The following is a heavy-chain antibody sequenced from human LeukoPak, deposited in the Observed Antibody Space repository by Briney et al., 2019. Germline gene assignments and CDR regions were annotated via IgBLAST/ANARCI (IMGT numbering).Heavy chain of an antibody. J-gene: IGHJ4*02. CDR2: INPGDSDT. Sequence: GESLKISCKGSGYSFTTYWIGWVRQMPGKGLEWMGIINPGDSDTRYSPSFQGQATISADKSISTAYLQWSSLKASDTAMYYCARAGYCSTSSCYGFDYWGQGTLVTVSS. D-gene: IGHD2-2*01. V-gene: IGHV5-51*01. CDR1: GYSFTTYW. CDR3: ARAGYCSTSSCYGFDY.